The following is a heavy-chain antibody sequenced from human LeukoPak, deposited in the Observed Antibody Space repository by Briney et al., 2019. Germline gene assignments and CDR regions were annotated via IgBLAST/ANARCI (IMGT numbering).Heavy chain of an antibody. CDR2: MSHSGSA. Sequence: SETLSLTCTVSGAPFSSNSNTWSWIRQPPGKDLEGFGSMSHSGSAYYSLSLKSRVTISVDTSSNQFSLILSSVTAADSAVYYCSRSLYGDYDAFDIWGQGTLVTVSS. CDR1: GAPFSSNSNT. V-gene: IGHV4-39*01. J-gene: IGHJ3*02. D-gene: IGHD4-17*01. CDR3: SRSLYGDYDAFDI.